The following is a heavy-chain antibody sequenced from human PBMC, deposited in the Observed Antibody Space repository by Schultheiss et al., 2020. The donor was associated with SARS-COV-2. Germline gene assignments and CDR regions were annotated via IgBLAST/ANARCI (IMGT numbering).Heavy chain of an antibody. D-gene: IGHD1-7*01. Sequence: SQTLSLTCTVSGGSISSYYWSWIRQHPGKGLEWIGYIYYSGSTYYNPSLKSRVTISVDTSKNQFSLKLSSVTAADKAVYYCASNNWNSPYYFDYWGQGTLVTVSS. CDR3: ASNNWNSPYYFDY. J-gene: IGHJ4*02. CDR1: GGSISSYY. V-gene: IGHV4-59*08. CDR2: IYYSGST.